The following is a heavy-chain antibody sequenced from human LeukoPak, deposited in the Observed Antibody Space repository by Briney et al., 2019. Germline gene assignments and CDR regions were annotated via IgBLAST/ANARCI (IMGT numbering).Heavy chain of an antibody. J-gene: IGHJ5*02. D-gene: IGHD2-2*01. CDR3: AKGYCSSTSCLFDP. V-gene: IGHV3-9*03. Sequence: QPGGSLRLSCAASGFTFDDYAMHWVRQAPGKGLEWVSGISWNSGSIGYADSVKGRFTISRDNAKNSLYLQMNSLRAEDMALYYCAKGYCSSTSCLFDPWGQGTLVTVSS. CDR2: ISWNSGSI. CDR1: GFTFDDYA.